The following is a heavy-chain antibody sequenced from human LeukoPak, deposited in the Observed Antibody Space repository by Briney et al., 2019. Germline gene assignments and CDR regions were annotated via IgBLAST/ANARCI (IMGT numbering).Heavy chain of an antibody. CDR1: GFTLSSYW. Sequence: PGGSLRLSCAASGFTLSSYWMSWVRQAPGKGLEWVANIKQDGSEKYYVDSVKGRFTISRDNAKNSLYLQMNSLRAEDTAVYYCARDTVSGFDYWGQGTLVTVSS. J-gene: IGHJ4*02. D-gene: IGHD4-17*01. CDR3: ARDTVSGFDY. CDR2: IKQDGSEK. V-gene: IGHV3-7*01.